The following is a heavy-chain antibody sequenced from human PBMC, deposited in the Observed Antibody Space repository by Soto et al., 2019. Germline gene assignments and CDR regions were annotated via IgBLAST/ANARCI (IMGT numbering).Heavy chain of an antibody. V-gene: IGHV1-2*02. CDR3: AREKCSSTSCYLGGDYYYGMDV. Sequence: ASVKVSCKASGYTFTGYYMHWVRQAPGQGLEWMGWINPNSGGTNYAQKFQGRVTMTRDTSISTAYMELSRLRSDDTAVYYCAREKCSSTSCYLGGDYYYGMDVWGQGTTVTAP. J-gene: IGHJ6*02. CDR1: GYTFTGYY. CDR2: INPNSGGT. D-gene: IGHD2-2*01.